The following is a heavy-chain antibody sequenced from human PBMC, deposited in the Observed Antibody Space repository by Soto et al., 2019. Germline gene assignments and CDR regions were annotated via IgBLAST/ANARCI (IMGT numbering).Heavy chain of an antibody. V-gene: IGHV3-53*01. CDR2: IYSGGST. CDR3: ARDLGYSNYYYYYGMDV. CDR1: GFTVSSNY. Sequence: GGSLRLSCASSGFTVSSNYMSWVRQAPGKGLEWVSVIYSGGSTYYADSVKGRFTISRDNSKNTLYLQMNSLRAEDTAVYYCARDLGYSNYYYYYGMDVWGQWTTVTVSS. J-gene: IGHJ6*02. D-gene: IGHD4-4*01.